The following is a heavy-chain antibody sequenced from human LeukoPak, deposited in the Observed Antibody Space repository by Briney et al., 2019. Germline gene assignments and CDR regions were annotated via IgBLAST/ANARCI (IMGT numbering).Heavy chain of an antibody. D-gene: IGHD3-10*01. J-gene: IGHJ4*02. Sequence: PSETLSLTCAVYGGSFSGYYWSWIRQPPGKGLEWIGEINHSGSTNYNPSLKSRVTISVETSKNQFSLKLSSVTAADTAVYYCARGKWRKTPVLWFGELLSNALDYWGQGTLVTVSS. CDR2: INHSGST. V-gene: IGHV4-34*01. CDR1: GGSFSGYY. CDR3: ARGKWRKTPVLWFGELLSNALDY.